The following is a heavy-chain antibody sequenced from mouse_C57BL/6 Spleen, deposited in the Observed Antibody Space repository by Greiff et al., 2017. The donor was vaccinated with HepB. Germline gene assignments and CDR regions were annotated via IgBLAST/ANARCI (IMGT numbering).Heavy chain of an antibody. D-gene: IGHD1-1*01. CDR1: GYTFTDYN. Sequence: EVQLQQSGPELVKPGASVKMSCKASGYTFTDYNMHWVKQSHGKSLEWIGYINPNNGGTSYNQKFKGKATLTVNKSSSTAYMELRSLTSEDSAVYDCVRGVYYYGTYYAMDYWGQGTSVTVSS. V-gene: IGHV1-22*01. J-gene: IGHJ4*01. CDR2: INPNNGGT. CDR3: VRGVYYYGTYYAMDY.